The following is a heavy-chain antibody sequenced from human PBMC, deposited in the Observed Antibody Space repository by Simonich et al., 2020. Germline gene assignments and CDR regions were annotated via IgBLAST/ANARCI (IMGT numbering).Heavy chain of an antibody. CDR3: AKRSGVSITGTFDY. CDR1: GFTFSRYD. CDR2: IGGSGGST. V-gene: IGHV3-23*01. D-gene: IGHD1-7*01. Sequence: EVQLLESGGGLVQPGGSLRLSCAASGFTFSRYDMSWVRQAPGEGREWVSGIGGSGGSTYYADSVKGRFTISRDNSKNTLYRQMNSLRAEDTAVYYCAKRSGVSITGTFDYWGQGTLVTVSS. J-gene: IGHJ4*02.